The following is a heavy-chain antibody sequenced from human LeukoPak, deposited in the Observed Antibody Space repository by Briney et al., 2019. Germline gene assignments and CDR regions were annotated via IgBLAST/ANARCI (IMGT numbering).Heavy chain of an antibody. CDR3: AEMATNPYYYYGMDV. V-gene: IGHV3-23*01. J-gene: IGHJ6*02. Sequence: GGSLRLSCVASGISFSNYAMTWVRQAPGKGLEWVSAISGSGGSTYYADSVKGRFTISRDNSKNTLYLQMNSLRAEDTAVYYCAEMATNPYYYYGMDVWGQGTTVTVSS. CDR1: GISFSNYA. D-gene: IGHD5-12*01. CDR2: ISGSGGST.